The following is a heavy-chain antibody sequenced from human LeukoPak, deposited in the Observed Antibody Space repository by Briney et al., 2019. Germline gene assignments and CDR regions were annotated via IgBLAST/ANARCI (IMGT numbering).Heavy chain of an antibody. V-gene: IGHV3-48*04. Sequence: AGGSLRLSCAASGFSFSSYSMNWVRQAPGKGLEWVAHISSSGANIYYADFVKGRFTISRDNAKNSLYLQMNSLRAEDTAVYYCARPDCSGGSCYFDYWGQGTLVTVSS. CDR3: ARPDCSGGSCYFDY. D-gene: IGHD2-15*01. CDR1: GFSFSSYS. J-gene: IGHJ4*02. CDR2: ISSSGANI.